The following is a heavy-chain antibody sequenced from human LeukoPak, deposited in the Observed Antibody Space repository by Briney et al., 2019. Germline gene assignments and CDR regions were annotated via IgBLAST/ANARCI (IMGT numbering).Heavy chain of an antibody. V-gene: IGHV1-69*05. Sequence: GASVKVSCKVSGKRLSGLSMAWLRQAPGKGLEWMGGIIPIFGTANYAQKFQGRVTITTDESTSTAYMELSSLRSEDTAVYYCARGSSEYGDYALGYWGQRTLVTVSS. D-gene: IGHD4-17*01. CDR3: ARGSSEYGDYALGY. CDR2: IIPIFGTA. CDR1: GKRLSGLS. J-gene: IGHJ4*02.